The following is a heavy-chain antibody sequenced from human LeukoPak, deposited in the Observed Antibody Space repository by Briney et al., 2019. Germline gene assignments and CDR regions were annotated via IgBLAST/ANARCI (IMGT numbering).Heavy chain of an antibody. CDR1: GGTFSSYA. D-gene: IGHD5-12*01. Sequence: SVKVSCKASGGTFSSYAISWVRQAPGQGLEWMGGIIPIFGTANYAQKFQGRVTITTDESTSTAYMELSSLRSEDTAVYYCAKTVANYYYYHMDVWGKGTTVTVS. J-gene: IGHJ6*03. CDR3: AKTVANYYYYHMDV. CDR2: IIPIFGTA. V-gene: IGHV1-69*05.